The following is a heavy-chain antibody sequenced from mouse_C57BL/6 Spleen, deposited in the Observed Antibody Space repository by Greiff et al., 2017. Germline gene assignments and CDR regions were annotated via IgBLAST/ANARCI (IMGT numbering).Heavy chain of an antibody. Sequence: EVKLVESGGGLVKPGGSLKLSCAASGFTFSDYGMHWVRQAPEKGLEWVAYISSGSSTIYYADTVTGRFTISRDNAKNTLFLQMTSLRSEDTAMYYCARATADYAMDYWGQGTSVTVSS. CDR1: GFTFSDYG. D-gene: IGHD1-2*01. CDR2: ISSGSSTI. V-gene: IGHV5-17*01. J-gene: IGHJ4*01. CDR3: ARATADYAMDY.